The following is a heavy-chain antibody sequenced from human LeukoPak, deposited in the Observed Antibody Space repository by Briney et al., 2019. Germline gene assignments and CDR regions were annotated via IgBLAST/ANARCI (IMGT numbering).Heavy chain of an antibody. V-gene: IGHV3-23*01. CDR2: ISGSGGST. CDR3: AKAGLSYYGSGRGYYFDY. D-gene: IGHD3-10*01. J-gene: IGHJ4*02. Sequence: GGSLRLSCAASGFTFSSYAMSWVRQAPGKGLEWVSAISGSGGSTYYADSVKGRFTISRETSRNTLYLKMNSLRAEDTAVYYCAKAGLSYYGSGRGYYFDYWGQGTLVTVSS. CDR1: GFTFSSYA.